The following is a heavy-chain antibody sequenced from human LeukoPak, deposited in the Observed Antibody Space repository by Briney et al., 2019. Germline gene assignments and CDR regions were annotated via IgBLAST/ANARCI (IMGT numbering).Heavy chain of an antibody. D-gene: IGHD1-26*01. CDR2: IFPADSDT. V-gene: IGHV5-51*01. Sequence: GESLKISCKGSRYTFTNYWIGWVRQMPGKGLEWMGIIFPADSDTRYSPSFQGQVTISADRSITTAYLQWNGLKAADTAIYYCARQRAWRELGAFDIWGLGTMVTVSS. CDR3: ARQRAWRELGAFDI. CDR1: RYTFTNYW. J-gene: IGHJ3*02.